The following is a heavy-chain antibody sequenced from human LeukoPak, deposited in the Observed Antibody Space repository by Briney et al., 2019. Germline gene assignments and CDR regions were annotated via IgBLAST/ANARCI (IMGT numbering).Heavy chain of an antibody. CDR3: ARDRSYGPIFYYDSSGDYQFDY. CDR2: ISAYNGDT. CDR1: GYTFTSYG. J-gene: IGHJ4*02. V-gene: IGHV1-18*01. D-gene: IGHD3-22*01. Sequence: ASVKVSCKASGYTFTSYGFSWVRQAPGEGLEWMGWISAYNGDTDYAQKFQGRVTMTTDTSTSTAYMELRSLKSDDTTVYYCARDRSYGPIFYYDSSGDYQFDYWGQGTLVTVSS.